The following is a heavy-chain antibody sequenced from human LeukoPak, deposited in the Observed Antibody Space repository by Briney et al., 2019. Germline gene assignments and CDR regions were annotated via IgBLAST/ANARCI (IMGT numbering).Heavy chain of an antibody. CDR3: ARHVGYYYYMDV. CDR2: MNPNSGNT. Sequence: ASVKVSCKASGYTFTSYDINWVRQATGQGLEWMGWMNPNSGNTGYAQKFQGRVTMTRNTFISTAYMELSSLRSEDTAVYYCARHVGYYYYMDVWGKGTTVTVSS. J-gene: IGHJ6*03. V-gene: IGHV1-8*01. CDR1: GYTFTSYD.